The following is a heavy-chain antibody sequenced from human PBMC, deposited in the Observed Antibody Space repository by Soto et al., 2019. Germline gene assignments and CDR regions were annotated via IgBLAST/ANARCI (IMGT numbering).Heavy chain of an antibody. CDR3: ARGENCSGGTCYSEYFHR. CDR2: VNHSGGST. V-gene: IGHV1-46*01. D-gene: IGHD2-15*01. CDR1: GYLFTAYS. J-gene: IGHJ1*01. Sequence: ASVKVSCKASGYLFTAYSMHWVRLAPGQGLEWMGVVNHSGGSTKYAQNFQGRVTMTRDTSTTKIYMELSSLRSDDTARYYCARGENCSGGTCYSEYFHRWGQGTLVTVSS.